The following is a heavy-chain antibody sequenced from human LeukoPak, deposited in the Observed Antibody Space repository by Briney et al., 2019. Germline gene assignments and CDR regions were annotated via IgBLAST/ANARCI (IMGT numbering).Heavy chain of an antibody. Sequence: SETLSLTCTVSGGSFSSYYWSWIRQPRGKGLEWIGYIYYSGSTNYNPSLKSRVTISVDTSKNQFSLKLSSVTAADTAVYYCARTDIVAGTRLFDYWGQGTLVTVSS. J-gene: IGHJ4*02. CDR2: IYYSGST. V-gene: IGHV4-59*01. CDR3: ARTDIVAGTRLFDY. CDR1: GGSFSSYY. D-gene: IGHD5-12*01.